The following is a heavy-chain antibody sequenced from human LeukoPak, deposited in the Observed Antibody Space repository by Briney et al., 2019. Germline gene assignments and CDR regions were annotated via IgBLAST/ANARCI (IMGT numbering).Heavy chain of an antibody. Sequence: PSETLSLTCAVSGYSISSGYYWGWIRPPPGKGLEWIGEINHSGSTNYNPSLKSRVTISVDTSKNQFSLKLSSVTAADTAVYYCARARGSSGWYGRFDWFDPWGQGTLVTVSS. V-gene: IGHV4-38-2*01. CDR2: INHSGST. J-gene: IGHJ5*02. CDR3: ARARGSSGWYGRFDWFDP. CDR1: GYSISSGYY. D-gene: IGHD6-19*01.